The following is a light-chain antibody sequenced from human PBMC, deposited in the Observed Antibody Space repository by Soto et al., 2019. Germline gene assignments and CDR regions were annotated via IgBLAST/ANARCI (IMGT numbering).Light chain of an antibody. CDR3: SSFTSYSTLV. V-gene: IGLV2-14*03. J-gene: IGLJ2*01. CDR2: DVN. Sequence: QSVLTQPASVSGSPGQSITISCTGTSRDVGGYSYVSWYQQHPGKAPKLMIYDVNNRPSGVSDRFSGSKSGNTASLTISGLQAEDESDYYCSSFTSYSTLVXGGGTKVTVL. CDR1: SRDVGGYSY.